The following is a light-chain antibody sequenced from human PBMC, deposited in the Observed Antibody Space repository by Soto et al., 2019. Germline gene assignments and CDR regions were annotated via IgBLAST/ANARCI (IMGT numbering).Light chain of an antibody. CDR2: DVS. Sequence: QSALTQPASVSGSPGQSITISYTGTSSDVGGYNYVSWYQQHPGKAPKLMIYDVSNRPSGVSNRFSGSKSGNTASLTISGLQAEDEADYCCSSYTSSSTLYVFGTGTKLTVL. CDR3: SSYTSSSTLYV. J-gene: IGLJ1*01. V-gene: IGLV2-14*01. CDR1: SSDVGGYNY.